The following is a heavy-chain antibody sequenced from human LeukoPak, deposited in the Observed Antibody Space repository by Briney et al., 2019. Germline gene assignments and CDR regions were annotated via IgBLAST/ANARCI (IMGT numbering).Heavy chain of an antibody. D-gene: IGHD2-15*01. CDR3: AKSYCSGGSCYSGVTDY. Sequence: PGGSLRLSCAASGFTFSSYGMHWVRQAPGKGLEWVAVIWYDGSNKYYADSVKGRFTISRDNSKNTLYLQMNSLRAEDTAVYYCAKSYCSGGSCYSGVTDYWGQGTLVTVSS. V-gene: IGHV3-33*06. CDR1: GFTFSSYG. J-gene: IGHJ4*02. CDR2: IWYDGSNK.